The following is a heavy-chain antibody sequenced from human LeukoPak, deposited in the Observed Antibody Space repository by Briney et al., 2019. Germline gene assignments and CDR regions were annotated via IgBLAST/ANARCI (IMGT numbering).Heavy chain of an antibody. CDR1: GFTFSSYG. CDR3: ARASFGIAVADDAFDI. Sequence: GGSLRLSCAASGFTFSSYGMHWVRQAPGKGLEWVAVIWYDGSNKYYADSMKGRFTISRDNSKNTLYLQMNSLRAEDTAVYYCARASFGIAVADDAFDIWGQGTMVTISS. V-gene: IGHV3-33*01. CDR2: IWYDGSNK. D-gene: IGHD6-19*01. J-gene: IGHJ3*02.